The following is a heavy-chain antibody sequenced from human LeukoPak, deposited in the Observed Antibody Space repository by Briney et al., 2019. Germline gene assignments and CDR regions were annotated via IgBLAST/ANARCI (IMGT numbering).Heavy chain of an antibody. V-gene: IGHV3-23*01. CDR3: AKDVRASIAAAGFDY. CDR1: GFTFSSYA. CDR2: ISGSGGST. D-gene: IGHD6-13*01. J-gene: IGHJ4*02. Sequence: GGSLRLSCAASGFTFSSYAMSWVRQAPGKGLEWVSAISGSGGSTYYADSVKGRFTISRDNSKNTLYLQMNSLRAEDTAVYYCAKDVRASIAAAGFDYWGQGTLVTVSS.